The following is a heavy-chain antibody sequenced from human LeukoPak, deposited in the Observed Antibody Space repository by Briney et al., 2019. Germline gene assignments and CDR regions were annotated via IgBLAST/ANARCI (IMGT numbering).Heavy chain of an antibody. D-gene: IGHD3-10*01. V-gene: IGHV4-34*01. CDR3: ARGGRDTMVRGVIPLDY. CDR2: INHSGST. CDR1: GGSFSGYY. Sequence: SETLSLTCAVYGGSFSGYYWSWIRQPPGKGLEWIGEINHSGSTNYNPSLKSRVTISVDTSKNQFSLKLSPVTAADTAVYYCARGGRDTMVRGVIPLDYWGQGTLVTVSS. J-gene: IGHJ4*02.